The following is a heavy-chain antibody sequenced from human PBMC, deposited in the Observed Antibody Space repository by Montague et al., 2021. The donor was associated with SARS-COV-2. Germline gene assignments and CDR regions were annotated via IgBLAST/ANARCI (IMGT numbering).Heavy chain of an antibody. CDR2: IYHDASNT. J-gene: IGHJ5*02. D-gene: IGHD1-26*01. CDR3: ARGGTVGNWFDP. V-gene: IGHV3-33*01. CDR1: GFSFSSYA. Sequence: SLRLSCAASGFSFSSYAMRWVRQAPGQGLEWVAVIYHDASNTHYVDSVKGRFTISRDNNKNTLHLQMNSLRVEDTAVYFCARGGTVGNWFDPWGQGTLVTVSS.